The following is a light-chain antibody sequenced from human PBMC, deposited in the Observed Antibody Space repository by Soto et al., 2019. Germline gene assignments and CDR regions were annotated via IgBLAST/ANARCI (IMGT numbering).Light chain of an antibody. V-gene: IGKV3-20*01. CDR2: GAS. Sequence: DIVLTQSPGTLSFSPGERATLSCRASQSISSNYLAWYQQKPGQAPRLLIYGASSRATGIPDRFSGSGSGTDFTLTISRPEPEDFAVFYCQQYDASPYTFGQGTKLEIK. J-gene: IGKJ2*01. CDR3: QQYDASPYT. CDR1: QSISSNY.